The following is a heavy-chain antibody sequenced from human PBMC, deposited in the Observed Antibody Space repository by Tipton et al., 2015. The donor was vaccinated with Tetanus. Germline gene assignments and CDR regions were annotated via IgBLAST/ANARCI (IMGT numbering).Heavy chain of an antibody. CDR2: IYTSGST. CDR3: ARAEYSSGWFSTDRDYYYGMDV. Sequence: TLSLTCAVSGGSISSTNWWSWVRQPPGKGLEWIGHIYTSGSTNYNPSLKSRVTISVDTSKNQFSLKLSSVTAADTAVYYCARAEYSSGWFSTDRDYYYGMDVWGQGTTVTVSS. J-gene: IGHJ6*02. D-gene: IGHD6-19*01. V-gene: IGHV4-4*02. CDR1: GGSISSTNW.